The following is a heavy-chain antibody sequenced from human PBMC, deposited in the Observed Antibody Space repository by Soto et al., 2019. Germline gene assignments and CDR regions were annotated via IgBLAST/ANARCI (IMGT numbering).Heavy chain of an antibody. CDR3: ARDGEQLVQGSAPTYYYYGLDV. Sequence: GGSLRLSCAASGFSFNSHGMHWVRQAPGKGLEWVAVIWYDASNRNYADSVKGRFTIFRDNSKNTLDLQMNSLRAEDTAVYYCARDGEQLVQGSAPTYYYYGLDVWGQGTTVTVSS. V-gene: IGHV3-33*01. D-gene: IGHD6-6*01. CDR1: GFSFNSHG. J-gene: IGHJ6*02. CDR2: IWYDASNR.